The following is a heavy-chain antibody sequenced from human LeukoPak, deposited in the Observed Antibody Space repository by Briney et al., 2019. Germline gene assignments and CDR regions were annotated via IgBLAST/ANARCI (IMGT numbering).Heavy chain of an antibody. Sequence: SVKVSCKPSGGTFSSYAISWVRQAPGQGLEWMGGIIPIFGTANYAQKFQGRVTITADESTSTAYMELSSLRSEDTAVYYCARGYYDSIWFDPWGQGTLVTVSS. J-gene: IGHJ5*02. CDR1: GGTFSSYA. CDR2: IIPIFGTA. V-gene: IGHV1-69*13. D-gene: IGHD3-22*01. CDR3: ARGYYDSIWFDP.